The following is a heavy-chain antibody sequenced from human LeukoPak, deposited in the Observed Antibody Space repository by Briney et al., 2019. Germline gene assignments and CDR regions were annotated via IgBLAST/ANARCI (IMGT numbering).Heavy chain of an antibody. CDR2: MTYNGNHA. V-gene: IGHV3-23*01. Sequence: GGSLRLSCVASGFTLGRHAMSWVRQAPGKGLEWVSGMTYNGNHAYYADSVQGRFTISRDNSKDTLYLQMNSLRDEDTAIYYCVKEPEPMPSGDWFDPWGQGTLVTVSS. D-gene: IGHD1-14*01. CDR1: GFTLGRHA. CDR3: VKEPEPMPSGDWFDP. J-gene: IGHJ5*02.